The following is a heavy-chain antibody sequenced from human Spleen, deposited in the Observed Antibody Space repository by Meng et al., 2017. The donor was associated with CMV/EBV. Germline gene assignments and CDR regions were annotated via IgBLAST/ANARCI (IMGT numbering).Heavy chain of an antibody. D-gene: IGHD5-12*01. J-gene: IGHJ4*02. CDR1: GFTSDDYA. CDR2: ISWNSGSI. V-gene: IGHV3-9*02. CDR3: ARSRATIYYFDS. Sequence: SLKISCAASGFTSDDYAMHWVRQAPGKGLEWVSGISWNSGSIGYADSVKGRFTISRDSSKNTLHLQMNSLSVDDTAVYFCARSRATIYYFDSWGQGTLVTVSS.